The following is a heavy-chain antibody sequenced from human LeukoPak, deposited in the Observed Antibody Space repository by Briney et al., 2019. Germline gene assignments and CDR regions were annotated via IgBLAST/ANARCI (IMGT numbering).Heavy chain of an antibody. V-gene: IGHV1-69-2*01. CDR3: ATVSEPLIAEYFQH. Sequence: GASVKISCKVSGYTFTDYYMHWVQQAPGKGLEWMGLVDPEDGETIYAEKFQGRVTMTADTSTDTAYMELSSLRSEDTAVYYCATVSEPLIAEYFQHWGQGTLVTVSS. D-gene: IGHD2-8*01. CDR1: GYTFTDYY. J-gene: IGHJ1*01. CDR2: VDPEDGET.